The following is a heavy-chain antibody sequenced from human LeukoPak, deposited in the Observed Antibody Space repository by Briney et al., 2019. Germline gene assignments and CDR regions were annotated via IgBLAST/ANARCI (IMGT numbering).Heavy chain of an antibody. Sequence: PVGSLSLSCSASGFTFSIYAMHCVRHAPGKGLEYVSAISSNGGSTYYADSVKGRFTISRDNSKNTLYLQMSSLRAEDTAVYYCVKGTISSGWYTYFDYWGQGTLVTVSS. D-gene: IGHD6-19*01. V-gene: IGHV3-64D*06. CDR3: VKGTISSGWYTYFDY. CDR2: ISSNGGST. CDR1: GFTFSIYA. J-gene: IGHJ4*02.